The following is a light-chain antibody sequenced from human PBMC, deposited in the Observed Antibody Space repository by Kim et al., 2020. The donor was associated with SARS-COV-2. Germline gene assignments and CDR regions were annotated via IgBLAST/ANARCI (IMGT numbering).Light chain of an antibody. J-gene: IGKJ4*01. V-gene: IGKV3-15*01. Sequence: SSNLAWYQQKPGQAPRLLIYGASTRATGISARFSGSGSGTEFTLTISSLQSEDFAVYYCQQYNNWPPLTFGGGTKVEI. CDR1: SSN. CDR2: GAS. CDR3: QQYNNWPPLT.